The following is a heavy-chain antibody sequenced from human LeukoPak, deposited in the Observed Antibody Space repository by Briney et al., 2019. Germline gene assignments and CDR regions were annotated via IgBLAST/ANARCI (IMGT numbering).Heavy chain of an antibody. CDR3: ASALLDKGDAFDI. CDR1: GYSFTSYW. Sequence: GESLKISCKGSGYSFTSYWISWVRQMPGKGLEWMGRIDPSGSYTNYSPSFQGHVTISADKSISTAYLQWSSLKASDTAMYYCASALLDKGDAFDIWGQGTMVTVSS. V-gene: IGHV5-10-1*01. CDR2: IDPSGSYT. J-gene: IGHJ3*02. D-gene: IGHD3-9*01.